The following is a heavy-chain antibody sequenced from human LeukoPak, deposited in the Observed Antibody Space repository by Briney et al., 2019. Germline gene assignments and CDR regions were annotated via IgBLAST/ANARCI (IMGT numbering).Heavy chain of an antibody. Sequence: ASVKVSFKASVYTFTSYDINWVRQAPGQGREWMGWMNPNIGKTDYAQKFQGRVTMTRNTSISTPYMELSSLRSEDTGVYYCARGESSKRYNWNEFYYYYMDVWGKGTTVTISS. CDR2: MNPNIGKT. CDR1: VYTFTSYD. CDR3: ARGESSKRYNWNEFYYYYMDV. J-gene: IGHJ6*03. V-gene: IGHV1-8*02. D-gene: IGHD1-1*01.